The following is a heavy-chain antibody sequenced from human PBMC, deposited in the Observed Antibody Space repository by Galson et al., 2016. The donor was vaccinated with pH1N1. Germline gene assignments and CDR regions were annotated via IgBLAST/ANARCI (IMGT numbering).Heavy chain of an antibody. CDR1: EYTFIGYY. CDR2: INPNNGDT. V-gene: IGHV1-2*06. CDR3: ARVNTYDSSGYYPFDY. D-gene: IGHD3-22*01. J-gene: IGHJ4*02. Sequence: SEKVSCKASEYTFIGYYIHWMRQAPGHGLAWMGRINPNNGDTHYAQNFQGRVTMTRDTSISPAYMELNSLRSDDTAVYYCARVNTYDSSGYYPFDYWGQGTQVTVSS.